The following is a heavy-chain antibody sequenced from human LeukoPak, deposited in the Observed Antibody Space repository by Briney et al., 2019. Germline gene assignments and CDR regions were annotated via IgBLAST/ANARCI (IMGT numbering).Heavy chain of an antibody. CDR2: IWYDGSNK. D-gene: IGHD4-11*01. J-gene: IGHJ4*02. CDR1: GFTFRSYG. CDR3: AKGRVTTVTTGIDY. V-gene: IGHV3-33*06. Sequence: SGGSLRLSCAASGFTFRSYGMHWVRQAPGKGLEWVAVIWYDGSNKYYADSVKGRFTISRDNSKNTLYLQMNSLRAEDTAVYYCAKGRVTTVTTGIDYWGQGTLVTVSS.